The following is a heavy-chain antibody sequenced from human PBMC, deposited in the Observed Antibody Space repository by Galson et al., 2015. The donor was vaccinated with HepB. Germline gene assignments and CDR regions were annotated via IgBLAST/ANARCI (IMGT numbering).Heavy chain of an antibody. J-gene: IGHJ6*03. CDR2: ISSSSSTI. V-gene: IGHV3-48*01. CDR3: ARVGDYYDSSGYFAVSYYYYYMDV. Sequence: SLRLSCAASGFTFSSYSMNWVRQAPGKGLEWVSYISSSSSTIYYADSVKGRFTISRDNAKNSLYLQMNSLRAEDTAVYYCARVGDYYDSSGYFAVSYYYYYMDVWGKGTTVTVSS. CDR1: GFTFSSYS. D-gene: IGHD3-22*01.